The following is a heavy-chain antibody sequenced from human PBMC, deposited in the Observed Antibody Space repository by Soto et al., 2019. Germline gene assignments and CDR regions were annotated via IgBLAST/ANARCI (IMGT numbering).Heavy chain of an antibody. D-gene: IGHD3-16*01. Sequence: QVQLVPSGDEVKKPGASVKVSCEASGYIFVNYGIAWVRQAQGQGLEWMGWISPYTCNTHSATKVQCRLTMTTDTYTSTAYMDLGSLTSDDTAVYYCVRVDNYVTPTPQDVWGQGSKVT. CDR1: GYIFVNYG. CDR3: VRVDNYVTPTPQDV. CDR2: ISPYTCNT. J-gene: IGHJ6*02. V-gene: IGHV1-18*01.